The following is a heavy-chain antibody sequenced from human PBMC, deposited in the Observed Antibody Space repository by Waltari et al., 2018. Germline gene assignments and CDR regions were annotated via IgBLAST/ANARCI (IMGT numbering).Heavy chain of an antibody. Sequence: QVQLQESGPGLVKPSQTLSLTCTVSGDSISTGDYSWIWIRQSPGKGLEWLGYIYYIGSSYNNPSLKSRLTISVDTSMNQISLRLTSVTAADTAVYYCARERGSGPNAERDAFNIWGRGTVVTVSS. CDR1: GDSISTGDYS. V-gene: IGHV4-30-4*08. CDR3: ARERGSGPNAERDAFNI. J-gene: IGHJ3*02. D-gene: IGHD3-16*01. CDR2: IYYIGSS.